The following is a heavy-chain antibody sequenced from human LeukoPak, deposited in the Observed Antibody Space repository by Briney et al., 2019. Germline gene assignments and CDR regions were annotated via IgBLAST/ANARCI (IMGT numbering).Heavy chain of an antibody. Sequence: GGSLRLSCAASGFTFSNAWMSWVRQAPGKGLEWVGRIKSKTDGGTTDYAAPVKGRFTISRDDSKNTLYLQMNSLKTEDTAVYYCTTEAAVEGDPLNWFDPWGQGTLVTVSS. CDR2: IKSKTDGGTT. J-gene: IGHJ5*02. D-gene: IGHD6-13*01. CDR1: GFTFSNAW. V-gene: IGHV3-15*01. CDR3: TTEAAVEGDPLNWFDP.